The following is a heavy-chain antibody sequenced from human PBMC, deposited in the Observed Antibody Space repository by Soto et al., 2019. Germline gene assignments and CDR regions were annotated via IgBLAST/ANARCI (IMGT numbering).Heavy chain of an antibody. CDR1: GGSISSYY. V-gene: IGHV4-59*01. Sequence: LSLTCTVSGGSISSYYWSWIRQPPGKGLEWIGYIYYSGSTNYNPSLKSRVTISVDTSKNQFSLKLSSVTAADTAVYCCARLGEDIVVVPAASGFDPWGQGTLVTVSS. CDR3: ARLGEDIVVVPAASGFDP. J-gene: IGHJ5*02. D-gene: IGHD2-2*01. CDR2: IYYSGST.